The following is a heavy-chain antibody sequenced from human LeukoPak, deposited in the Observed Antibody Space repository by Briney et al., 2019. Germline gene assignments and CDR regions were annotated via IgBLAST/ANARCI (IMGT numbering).Heavy chain of an antibody. CDR3: ARAHVVVPRWSLGY. D-gene: IGHD2-2*01. CDR2: ISAYNGNT. J-gene: IGHJ4*02. CDR1: GYTFTSYG. V-gene: IGHV1-18*01. Sequence: ASVKVSCKASGYTFTSYGISWVRQAPGQGLEWMGWISAYNGNTNYAQKLQGRVTMTTDTSTSTAYMELRSLRSDDTAVYYCARAHVVVPRWSLGYWGQGTLVTVSS.